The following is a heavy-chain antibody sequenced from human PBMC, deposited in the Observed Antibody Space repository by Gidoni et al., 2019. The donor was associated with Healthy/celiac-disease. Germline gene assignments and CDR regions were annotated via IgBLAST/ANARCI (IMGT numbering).Heavy chain of an antibody. D-gene: IGHD3-10*01. Sequence: EVQLVESGGGLVKPGGSLRLSCAASGFTFSSYSMNWVRQAPGKGLEWVSSISSSSSYIYYADSVKGRFTISRDNAKNSLYLQMNSLRAEDTAVYYCARDFGTYYYGSGTDTDFDYWGQGTLVTVSS. CDR3: ARDFGTYYYGSGTDTDFDY. J-gene: IGHJ4*02. CDR2: ISSSSSYI. CDR1: GFTFSSYS. V-gene: IGHV3-21*01.